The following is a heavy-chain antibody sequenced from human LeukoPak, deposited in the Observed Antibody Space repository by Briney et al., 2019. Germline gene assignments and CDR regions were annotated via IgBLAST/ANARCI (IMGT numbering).Heavy chain of an antibody. CDR1: GLSVSDYW. CDR2: LSSDGTNT. Sequence: GGSLRLSCAASGLSVSDYWMYWVRQDPGKGLVCVSRLSSDGTNTRYADSVKGRFTMSRDNAKNTVYLQMNSLRAEDTAVYYCAREGTASIDYWGQGSLVTVSS. CDR3: AREGTASIDY. D-gene: IGHD3-10*01. V-gene: IGHV3-74*01. J-gene: IGHJ4*02.